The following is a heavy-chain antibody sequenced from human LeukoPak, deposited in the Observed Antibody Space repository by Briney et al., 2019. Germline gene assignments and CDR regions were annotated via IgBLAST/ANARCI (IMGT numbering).Heavy chain of an antibody. D-gene: IGHD3-10*02. V-gene: IGHV4-38-2*02. CDR2: IYHSGST. J-gene: IGHJ4*02. Sequence: KPSETLSLTCTVSGYSISSGYYWGWIRQPPGKGLEWIGSIYHSGSTYYNPSLKSRVTISVDTSKNQFSLKLGSVTAADTAVYYCARGGSDMFFDYWGQGTLVTVSS. CDR1: GYSISSGYY. CDR3: ARGGSDMFFDY.